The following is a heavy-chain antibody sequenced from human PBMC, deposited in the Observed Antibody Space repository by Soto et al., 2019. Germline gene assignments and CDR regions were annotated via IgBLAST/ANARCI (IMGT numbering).Heavy chain of an antibody. CDR3: ARPSRNPLRYDYYSGMVV. Sequence: ASVKVSCKASGYTFTSYAMHWVRQAPGQRLEWMGWINAGNGNTKYSQKFQGRVTITRDTSASTAYMELSSLRSEDTAVYYCARPSRNPLRYDYYSGMVVWGQGTTVTVSS. CDR2: INAGNGNT. V-gene: IGHV1-3*01. CDR1: GYTFTSYA. J-gene: IGHJ6*02.